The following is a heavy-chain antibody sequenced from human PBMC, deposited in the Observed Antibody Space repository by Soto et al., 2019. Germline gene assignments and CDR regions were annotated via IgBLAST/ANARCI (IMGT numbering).Heavy chain of an antibody. CDR1: GGSVSSGSYY. V-gene: IGHV4-61*01. Sequence: ASETLSLTCTVSGGSVSSGSYYWSWIRQPPGKGLEWIGYIYYSGSTNYNPSLKSRVTISVDTSKNQFSLKLSSVTAADTAVYYCARDMRIYDFWSGYLVPDAFDIWGQGTMVTVSS. CDR2: IYYSGST. CDR3: ARDMRIYDFWSGYLVPDAFDI. J-gene: IGHJ3*02. D-gene: IGHD3-3*01.